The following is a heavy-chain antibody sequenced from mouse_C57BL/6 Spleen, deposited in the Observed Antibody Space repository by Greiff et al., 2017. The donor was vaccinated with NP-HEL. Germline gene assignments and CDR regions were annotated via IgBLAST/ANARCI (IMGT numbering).Heavy chain of an antibody. CDR2: IYPGDGDT. CDR3: ARNYCGSED. J-gene: IGHJ3*01. CDR1: GYAFSSSW. Sequence: VQLQQSGPELVKPGASVKISCKASGYAFSSSWMNWVKQRPGKGLEWIGRIYPGDGDTNYNGKFKGKATLTADKSSSTAYMQLSSMTSEDSAVYFCARNYCGSEDWGQGTLVTVSA. V-gene: IGHV1-82*01. D-gene: IGHD1-1*01.